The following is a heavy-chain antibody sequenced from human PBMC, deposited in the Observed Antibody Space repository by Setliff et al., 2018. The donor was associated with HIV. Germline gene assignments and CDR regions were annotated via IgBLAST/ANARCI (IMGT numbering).Heavy chain of an antibody. CDR2: IIAISGTP. CDR3: ARGERGFLDFIWFDP. D-gene: IGHD3-3*01. V-gene: IGHV1-69*13. J-gene: IGHJ5*02. Sequence: SVKVSCKASGGTFSSYAISWVRQTPGQGLEWMGGIIAISGTPNYAQKFQGRVTITADESTSTAYMELSSLRSEDTAVYYCARGERGFLDFIWFDPWGQGTLVTVSS. CDR1: GGTFSSYA.